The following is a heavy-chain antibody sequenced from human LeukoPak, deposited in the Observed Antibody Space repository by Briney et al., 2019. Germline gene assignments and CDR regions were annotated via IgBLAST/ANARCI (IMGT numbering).Heavy chain of an antibody. V-gene: IGHV4-38-2*02. J-gene: IGHJ4*02. CDR1: GYSISSGYY. CDR2: IHYSGST. CDR3: ARGFRGDNFDY. Sequence: KPSETLSLTCTVSGYSISSGYYWGWIRQSPGKGLEWIGTIHYSGSTSYNPSLKSRVTIPVDTSKNQFSLKLRSVTAADTAVYYCARGFRGDNFDYWGQGTLVSVSS. D-gene: IGHD7-27*01.